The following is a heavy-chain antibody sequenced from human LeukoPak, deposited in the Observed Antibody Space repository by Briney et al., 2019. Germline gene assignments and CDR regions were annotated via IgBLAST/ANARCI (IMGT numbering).Heavy chain of an antibody. D-gene: IGHD3-22*01. V-gene: IGHV4-34*01. CDR3: AREWAPSPPHYYDSSGYLH. J-gene: IGHJ4*02. CDR2: INHSGST. CDR1: GGSFSGYY. Sequence: PSETLSLTCAVYGGSFSGYYWSWIRQPPGKGLEWIGEINHSGSTSYNPSLKSRVTISVDTSKNQFSLKLSSVTAADTAVYYCAREWAPSPPHYYDSSGYLHWGQGTLVTVSS.